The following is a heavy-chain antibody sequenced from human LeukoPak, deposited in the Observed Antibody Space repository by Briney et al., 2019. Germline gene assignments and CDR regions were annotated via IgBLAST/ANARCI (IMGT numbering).Heavy chain of an antibody. CDR3: ARGWMATTHYFDY. D-gene: IGHD5-24*01. CDR1: GYSFTSYW. V-gene: IGHV5-51*01. CDR2: IYPGDSDT. Sequence: GESLKISCKGSGYSFTSYWIGWVRQMPGKGLEWMGIIYPGDSDTRYSPSFQGQVTISADKSISTAYLQWSSLKASDTAVYYCARGWMATTHYFDYWGQGTLVTVSS. J-gene: IGHJ4*02.